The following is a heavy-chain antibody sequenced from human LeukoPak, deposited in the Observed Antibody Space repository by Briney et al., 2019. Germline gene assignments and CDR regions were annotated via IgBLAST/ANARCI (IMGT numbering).Heavy chain of an antibody. CDR2: IYTSGST. D-gene: IGHD2-2*01. Sequence: SETLSLTCTVSGGSISSYYGSWIRQPAGKGLEWIGRIYTSGSTNYNPSLKSRVTMSVDTSKNQFSLKLSSVTAADPAVYYCASTSPAATLYYGMDVWGQGTTVTVSS. J-gene: IGHJ6*02. V-gene: IGHV4-4*07. CDR1: GGSISSYY. CDR3: ASTSPAATLYYGMDV.